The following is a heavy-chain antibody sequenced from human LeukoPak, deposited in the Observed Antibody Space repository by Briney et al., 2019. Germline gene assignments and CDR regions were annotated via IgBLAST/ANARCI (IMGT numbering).Heavy chain of an antibody. V-gene: IGHV3-30-3*02. CDR3: ARPPSSSGWSAFDY. CDR2: ITNDGRNK. Sequence: GGSLRLSCAASGFTFSTYAMHWVRQAPGKGLEWVAVITNDGRNKYYADSVKGRFTISRDNSKNTLYLQMNSLRVEDTAVYYCARPPSSSGWSAFDYWGQGTLVTVSS. J-gene: IGHJ4*02. CDR1: GFTFSTYA. D-gene: IGHD6-19*01.